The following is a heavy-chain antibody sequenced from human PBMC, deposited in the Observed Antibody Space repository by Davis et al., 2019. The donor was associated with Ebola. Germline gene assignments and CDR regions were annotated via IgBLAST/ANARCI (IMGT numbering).Heavy chain of an antibody. D-gene: IGHD2-2*01. V-gene: IGHV3-23*01. CDR1: GFTFSSYT. CDR2: ITGSGGST. CDR3: AKDRCSSTSCYGYGMDV. Sequence: PGGSLRLSCAASGFTFSSYTMTWVRQAPGKGLEWVSVITGSGGSTYYTDSVKGRFTISRDNSKNTLYLQMNSLRAEDTAVYYCAKDRCSSTSCYGYGMDVWGQGTTVTVSS. J-gene: IGHJ6*02.